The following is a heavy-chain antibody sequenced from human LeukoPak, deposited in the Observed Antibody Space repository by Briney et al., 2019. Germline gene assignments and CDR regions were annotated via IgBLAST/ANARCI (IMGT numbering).Heavy chain of an antibody. V-gene: IGHV1-18*01. CDR3: AVAITMVRGVISWFDP. CDR2: ISAYNGNT. CDR1: GYTFTSYG. D-gene: IGHD3-10*01. Sequence: ASVKVSCKASGYTFTSYGISWVRQAPGQGLEWMGWISAYNGNTNFAQKFQGRITLTTDTSTNTAYMELRSLRFDDTAVYYCAVAITMVRGVISWFDPWGQGTLVTVPS. J-gene: IGHJ5*02.